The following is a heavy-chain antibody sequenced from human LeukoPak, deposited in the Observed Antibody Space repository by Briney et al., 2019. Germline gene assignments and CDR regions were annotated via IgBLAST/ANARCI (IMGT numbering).Heavy chain of an antibody. V-gene: IGHV3-48*03. Sequence: GGSLRLSCTASGFTFSSYEMNWVRQAPGKGLEWVSYISSSGSTIYYADSVKGRFTISRDNAKNSLYMQMNSLRAEDTAVYYCAELGITMIGGVWGKGTTVTISS. CDR1: GFTFSSYE. D-gene: IGHD3-10*02. J-gene: IGHJ6*04. CDR2: ISSSGSTI. CDR3: AELGITMIGGV.